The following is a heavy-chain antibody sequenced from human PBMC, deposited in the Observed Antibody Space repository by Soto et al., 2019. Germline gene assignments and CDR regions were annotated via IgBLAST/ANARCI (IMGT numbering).Heavy chain of an antibody. J-gene: IGHJ6*02. V-gene: IGHV5-51*01. CDR1: GYSFTSYW. D-gene: IGHD2-15*01. Sequence: PGESLKISCKGSGYSFTSYWIGWVRQMPGKGLEWMGIIYPGDSDTRYSPSFQGQVTISADKSISTAYLQWSRLKASDTAMYYWARLELRVSCSGGRCSSRRHYYYGMDVWGQGTTVTVSS. CDR3: ARLELRVSCSGGRCSSRRHYYYGMDV. CDR2: IYPGDSDT.